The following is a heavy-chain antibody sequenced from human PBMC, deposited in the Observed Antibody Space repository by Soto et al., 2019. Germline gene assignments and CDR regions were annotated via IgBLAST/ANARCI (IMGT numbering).Heavy chain of an antibody. D-gene: IGHD1-20*01. J-gene: IGHJ4*01. Sequence: ASVKVSCKASGYTISSYVLHWVRQAPGQSPEWMGWINPGNGETRYSQKVQGTVTITRDTSATTAYLELSSLRSEDTAVYYCARERITAYYFDLWGQGTLVTVSS. CDR1: GYTISSYV. CDR2: INPGNGET. CDR3: ARERITAYYFDL. V-gene: IGHV1-3*01.